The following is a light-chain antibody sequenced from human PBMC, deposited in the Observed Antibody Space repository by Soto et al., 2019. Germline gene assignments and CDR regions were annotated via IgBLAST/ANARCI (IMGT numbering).Light chain of an antibody. Sequence: EIELTQSPGTLSLSPGERATLSCRASQSVSSSYLAWYQQKPGQAPRLLIYGASSRATGIPDRFSGSGSGTDFTLTISRLEPEDFAVYYCQQYDSSPWTFGQGTKVEIK. CDR3: QQYDSSPWT. V-gene: IGKV3-20*01. CDR2: GAS. J-gene: IGKJ1*01. CDR1: QSVSSSY.